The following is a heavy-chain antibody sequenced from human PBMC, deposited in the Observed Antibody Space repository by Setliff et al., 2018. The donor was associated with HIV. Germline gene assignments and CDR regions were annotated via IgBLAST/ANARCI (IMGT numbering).Heavy chain of an antibody. D-gene: IGHD3-22*01. J-gene: IGHJ4*02. CDR2: IYHSGST. V-gene: IGHV4-38-2*02. Sequence: SETLSLTCTVSGYSISSDYYWGWIRQPPGKGLEWLANIYHSGSTYYNPSLKSRVTVSVDPSKNQFSLKLTSVTVADTAVYYCARLARSSNYYVYFDNWGQGTLVTSPQ. CDR3: ARLARSSNYYVYFDN. CDR1: GYSISSDYY.